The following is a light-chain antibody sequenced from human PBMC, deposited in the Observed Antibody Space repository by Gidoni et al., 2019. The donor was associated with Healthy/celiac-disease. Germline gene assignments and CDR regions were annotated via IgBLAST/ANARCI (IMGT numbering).Light chain of an antibody. V-gene: IGKV1-39*01. CDR1: QSISSY. CDR2: AAS. CDR3: QQSYSTPIT. J-gene: IGKJ4*01. Sequence: IQMTQSPSSLSASVGDRVTITCRASQSISSYLNWYQQKPGKAPKLLIYAASSLQSGVPSRFSGSGSGTDCTLTISSLQPEDFATYYCQQSYSTPITFGGGTKVEIK.